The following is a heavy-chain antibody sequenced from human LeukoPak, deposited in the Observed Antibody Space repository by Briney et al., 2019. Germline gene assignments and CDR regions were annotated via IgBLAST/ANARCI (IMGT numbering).Heavy chain of an antibody. CDR1: GFTVSSNY. CDR3: ARDTSGYYPHYFDY. J-gene: IGHJ4*02. V-gene: IGHV3-53*01. Sequence: GGSLRLSCAASGFTVSSNYMSWVRQAPGKGLEWVSVIYSGGSTYYADSVKGRLSISRDNSKNTLYLQMSSLRADDTAVYFCARDTSGYYPHYFDYWGQGTLVTVSS. D-gene: IGHD3-22*01. CDR2: IYSGGST.